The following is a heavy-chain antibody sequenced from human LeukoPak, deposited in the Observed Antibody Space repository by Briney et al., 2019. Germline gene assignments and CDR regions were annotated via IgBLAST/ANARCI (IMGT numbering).Heavy chain of an antibody. CDR2: IYPGDSDT. J-gene: IGHJ4*01. Sequence: GESLKISCKGSGYSFSSYWIGWVRQMPGKGLEWMGIIYPGDSDTRYSPSFQGQVTISADKAISTAYLHWSSLKASDTATYYCAKRISDSRCYLPLDYWGQGTLGTVSS. CDR3: AKRISDSRCYLPLDY. D-gene: IGHD3-22*01. CDR1: GYSFSSYW. V-gene: IGHV5-51*01.